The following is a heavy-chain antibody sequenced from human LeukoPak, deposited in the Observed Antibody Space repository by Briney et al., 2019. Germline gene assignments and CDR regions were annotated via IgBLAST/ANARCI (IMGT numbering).Heavy chain of an antibody. CDR1: GYTFTSYA. Sequence: ASVKVSCKASGYTFTSYAINWVRQAPGQGLEWMGWINTNTGNPVYAQGFTGRFVFSLDTSVSTAYLQINSLEAEDTAVYYCARYSEGPFDYWGQGTLATVSS. CDR2: INTNTGNP. J-gene: IGHJ4*02. V-gene: IGHV7-4-1*02. CDR3: ARYSEGPFDY. D-gene: IGHD2-15*01.